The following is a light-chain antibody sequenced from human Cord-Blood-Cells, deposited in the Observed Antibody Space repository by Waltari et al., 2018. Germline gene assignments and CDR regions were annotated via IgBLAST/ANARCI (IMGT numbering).Light chain of an antibody. CDR3: SSYTSSSNWV. V-gene: IGLV2-14*03. Sequence: QSALTQPASVSGSPGQSITISCTGTSSDVGGYNYVSWYQHHPGKAPKLMIYDVSNRPSGVSDRFSGSKCGNTASLTISGLRAEDEADYYCSSYTSSSNWVFGGGTKLTVL. CDR1: SSDVGGYNY. CDR2: DVS. J-gene: IGLJ3*02.